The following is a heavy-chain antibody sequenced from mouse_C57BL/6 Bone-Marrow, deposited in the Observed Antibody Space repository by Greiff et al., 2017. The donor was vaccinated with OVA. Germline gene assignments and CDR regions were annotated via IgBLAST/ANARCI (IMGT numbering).Heavy chain of an antibody. Sequence: EVQGVESGGGLVKPGGSLKLSCAASGFTFSDYGMHWVRQAPEKGLEWVAYISSGSSTIYYADTVKGRFTISRDNAKNTLFLQMTSLRSEDTAMYYCARLSTMISHWYFDVWGTGTTVTVSS. CDR3: ARLSTMISHWYFDV. J-gene: IGHJ1*03. D-gene: IGHD2-4*01. V-gene: IGHV5-17*01. CDR2: ISSGSSTI. CDR1: GFTFSDYG.